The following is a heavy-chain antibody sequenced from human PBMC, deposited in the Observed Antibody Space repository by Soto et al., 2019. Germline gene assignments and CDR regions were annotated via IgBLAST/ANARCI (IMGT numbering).Heavy chain of an antibody. J-gene: IGHJ3*02. V-gene: IGHV4-4*07. CDR1: GGAISAFY. CDR3: ARSPSTSSNGFFDI. CDR2: IYTNGYT. D-gene: IGHD6-6*01. Sequence: QVQLQESGPGLVKPSETLSLTCTVSGGAISAFYWNWIRQSAGKGLEWIGRIYTNGYTRLNPSLQSRVNMSIDASKHQFSLMMTSVTAGDTAVYFCARSPSTSSNGFFDIWGQGTMVAVSS.